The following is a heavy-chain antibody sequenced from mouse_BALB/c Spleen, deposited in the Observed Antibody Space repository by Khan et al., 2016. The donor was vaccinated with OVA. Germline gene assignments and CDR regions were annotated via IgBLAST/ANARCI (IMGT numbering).Heavy chain of an antibody. V-gene: IGHV1-77*01. Sequence: QVQLKESGAELARPGASVKLSCKASGYTFTDYYINWVKQRTGQGLEWIGEISPGSGDTYYNEKFKGKATLTADKSSSTVYMQLSSLTAEASAVYFCARRNYFGYTFAYWGQGTRVTVSA. CDR2: ISPGSGDT. CDR3: ARRNYFGYTFAY. D-gene: IGHD1-2*01. J-gene: IGHJ3*01. CDR1: GYTFTDYY.